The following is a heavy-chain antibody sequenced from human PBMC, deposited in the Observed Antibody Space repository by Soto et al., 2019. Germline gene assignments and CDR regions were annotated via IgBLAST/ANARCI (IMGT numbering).Heavy chain of an antibody. CDR1: GFTFSSYA. V-gene: IGHV3-23*01. CDR2: ISGSGGST. D-gene: IGHD3-22*01. CDR3: AKRLPIPYYDSSGYYGPFDY. J-gene: IGHJ4*02. Sequence: GALRLSCAASGFTFSSYAMSWVRQAPGKGLEWVSAISGSGGSTYYADSVKGRFTISRDNSKNTLYLQMNSLRAEDTAVYYCAKRLPIPYYDSSGYYGPFDYWGQGTLVTVSS.